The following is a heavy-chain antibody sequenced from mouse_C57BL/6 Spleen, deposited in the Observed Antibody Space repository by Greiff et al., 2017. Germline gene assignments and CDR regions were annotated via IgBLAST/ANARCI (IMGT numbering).Heavy chain of an antibody. Sequence: EVQLLESGPGLVKPSQSLSLTCSVTGYSITSGYYWNWIRQFPGNKLEWMGYISYDGRHNYNPSLKNRISITRDTSKNQFFLKLNSVTAEDTATYYCATDYGYFDYWGQGTTLTVSS. D-gene: IGHD2-4*01. CDR2: ISYDGRH. CDR1: GYSITSGYY. CDR3: ATDYGYFDY. V-gene: IGHV3-6*01. J-gene: IGHJ2*01.